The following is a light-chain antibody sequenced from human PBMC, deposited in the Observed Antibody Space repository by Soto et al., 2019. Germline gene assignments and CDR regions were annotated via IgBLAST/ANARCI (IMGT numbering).Light chain of an antibody. CDR1: HSVSSN. Sequence: EIVMTQSPATLSVSAGERVTLSCRASHSVSSNLAWYQQKPGQAPRLLIFGASTGATGIPARFSGSGSGTEFSLTISSLQSEDFALYSCQQRNTWPPITFGQGTRLEMK. V-gene: IGKV3D-15*01. CDR3: QQRNTWPPIT. CDR2: GAS. J-gene: IGKJ5*01.